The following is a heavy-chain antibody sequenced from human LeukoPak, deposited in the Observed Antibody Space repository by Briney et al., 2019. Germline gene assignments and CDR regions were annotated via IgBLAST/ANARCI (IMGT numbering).Heavy chain of an antibody. Sequence: SETLSLTCTVSGGSISSSSYYWGWIRQPPGKGLEWTGSIFYSGSTYYNPSLKSRVTISVDTSKNQFSLKLSSVTASDTAMYYCARLGYCDSSSCYLHYHYYKDVWGKGTTVTVSS. J-gene: IGHJ6*03. D-gene: IGHD2-2*01. V-gene: IGHV4-39*01. CDR3: ARLGYCDSSSCYLHYHYYKDV. CDR1: GGSISSSSYY. CDR2: IFYSGST.